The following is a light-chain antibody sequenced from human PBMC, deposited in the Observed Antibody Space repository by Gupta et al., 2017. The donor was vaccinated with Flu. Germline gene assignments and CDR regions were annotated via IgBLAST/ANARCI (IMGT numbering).Light chain of an antibody. V-gene: IGLV1-40*01. CDR2: GNS. CDR1: SSNIGAGYD. J-gene: IGLJ2*01. CDR3: QSYDSSLSGVV. Sequence: LLTQPPSVSGAPGQRVTIPCTGSSSNIGAGYDVHWYQQLPGTAPKLLIYGNSNRPSGVPDRFSGSKSGTSASLAITGLQAEDEADYYCQSYDSSLSGVVFGGGTKLTVL.